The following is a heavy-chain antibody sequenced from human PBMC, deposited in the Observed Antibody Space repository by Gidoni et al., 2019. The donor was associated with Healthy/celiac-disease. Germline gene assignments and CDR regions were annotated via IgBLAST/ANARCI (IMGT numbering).Heavy chain of an antibody. D-gene: IGHD3-22*01. CDR1: GFTFSSYA. V-gene: IGHV3-64D*09. J-gene: IGHJ3*02. CDR3: VKDPPYYYDSIDVDAFDI. CDR2: ISSNGGST. Sequence: EVQLVESGGGLVQPGGSLRLSCSASGFTFSSYAMHWVRQAPGKGLEYVSAISSNGGSTYYADSVKGRFTISRDNSKNTLYLQMSSLRAEDTAVYYCVKDPPYYYDSIDVDAFDIWGQGTMVTVSS.